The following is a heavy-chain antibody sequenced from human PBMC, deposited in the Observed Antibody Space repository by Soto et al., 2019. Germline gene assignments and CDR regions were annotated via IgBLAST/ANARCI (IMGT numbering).Heavy chain of an antibody. V-gene: IGHV3-23*01. J-gene: IGHJ3*02. CDR2: ISGSGGST. D-gene: IGHD2-8*01. CDR3: AKDRAVLMVYAKNDAFDI. Sequence: PGGSLRLSCAASGFTFSNYAMSWVRQAPGKGLEWVSAISGSGGSTYYADSVKGRFTISRDNSKNTLYLQMNSLRAEDTAVYYCAKDRAVLMVYAKNDAFDIWGQGTMVTVSS. CDR1: GFTFSNYA.